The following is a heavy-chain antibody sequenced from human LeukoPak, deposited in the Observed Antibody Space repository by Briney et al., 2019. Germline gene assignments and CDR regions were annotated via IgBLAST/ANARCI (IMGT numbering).Heavy chain of an antibody. CDR1: GFTFGNYE. Sequence: GGSLRLSCAVSGFTFGNYEMNWVRQAPGKGLEWVSYISSSGSTIYYADSVKGRFAISRDNAKDSLFLQLNSLRAEDTAVYYCARDSVYYYYYMDVWGKGTTVTVSS. CDR3: ARDSVYYYYYMDV. V-gene: IGHV3-48*03. CDR2: ISSSGSTI. J-gene: IGHJ6*03.